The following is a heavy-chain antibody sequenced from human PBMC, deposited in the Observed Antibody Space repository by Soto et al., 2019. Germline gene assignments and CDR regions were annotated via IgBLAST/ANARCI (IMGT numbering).Heavy chain of an antibody. CDR3: AREDILGTRSFDY. J-gene: IGHJ4*02. Sequence: LRLSCGASGFIFSKYSMNWVRQAPGKGLECLSYISSDSITIYYADSVRGRFTIFRDNAKNSLHLQMNSLRDEDTAVYYCAREDILGTRSFDYWGQGALGTVSS. CDR2: ISSDSITI. CDR1: GFIFSKYS. D-gene: IGHD1-26*01. V-gene: IGHV3-48*02.